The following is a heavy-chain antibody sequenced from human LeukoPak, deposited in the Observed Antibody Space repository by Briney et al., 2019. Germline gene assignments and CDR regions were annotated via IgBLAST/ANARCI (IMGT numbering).Heavy chain of an antibody. J-gene: IGHJ3*02. CDR2: IYYSGST. Sequence: PSETLSLTCTVSGGSISSYYWSWIRQPPGKGLEWIGYIYYSGSTYYNPSLKSRVTISVDTSKNQFSLKLSSVTAADTAVYYCARGGGRLGRDAFDIWGQGTMVTVSS. CDR1: GGSISSYY. V-gene: IGHV4-59*12. CDR3: ARGGGRLGRDAFDI.